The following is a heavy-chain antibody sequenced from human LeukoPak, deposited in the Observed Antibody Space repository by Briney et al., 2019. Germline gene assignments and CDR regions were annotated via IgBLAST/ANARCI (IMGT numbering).Heavy chain of an antibody. Sequence: SGPTLVKPTQTPTLTCTFSGFSLSTSGVGVGWIRQPPGKALEWLALIYWNDDKRYSPSLKSRLTITKDTSKNQVVLTMTNMDPVDTATYYCAHRSAVAGSFLRMGYFDYWGQGTLVTVSS. D-gene: IGHD6-19*01. CDR2: IYWNDDK. CDR3: AHRSAVAGSFLRMGYFDY. V-gene: IGHV2-5*01. CDR1: GFSLSTSGVG. J-gene: IGHJ4*02.